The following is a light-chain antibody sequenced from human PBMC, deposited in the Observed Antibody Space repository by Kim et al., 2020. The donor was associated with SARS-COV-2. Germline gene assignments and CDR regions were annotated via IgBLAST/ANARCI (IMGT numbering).Light chain of an antibody. CDR3: QSYDSSLSGWL. Sequence: RVTISWTGSSSNIGAGYDVHWYQQLPGTAPKLLIYGNSNRPSGVPDRFSGSKSGTSASLAITGLQAEDEADYYCQSYDSSLSGWLFGGGTQLTVL. CDR2: GNS. J-gene: IGLJ3*02. CDR1: SSNIGAGYD. V-gene: IGLV1-40*01.